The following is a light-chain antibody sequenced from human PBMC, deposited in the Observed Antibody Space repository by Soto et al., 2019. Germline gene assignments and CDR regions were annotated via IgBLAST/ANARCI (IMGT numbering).Light chain of an antibody. V-gene: IGKV1-12*02. CDR1: QSINNW. CDR2: DAS. CDR3: QQVSSYPST. J-gene: IGKJ4*01. Sequence: SVGDRVARTCRASQSINNWLAWYQQKPEKAPNLLIYDASTLHSVVPTMFSGSGAGTDFTLTISGLQPEDFATYYCQQVSSYPSTFGGGTKVDNK.